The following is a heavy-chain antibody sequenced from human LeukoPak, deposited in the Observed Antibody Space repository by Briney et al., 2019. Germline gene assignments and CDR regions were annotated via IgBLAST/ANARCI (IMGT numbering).Heavy chain of an antibody. CDR3: ARGVNYDSGSYYDY. CDR2: IYYSDNT. D-gene: IGHD3-10*01. J-gene: IGHJ4*02. Sequence: SETLSLTCTVSGGSINSYCWSWIRQPPGKGLEWIGYIYYSDNTNYNPSLKSRVTISVETTKNQFSLKLTSVTAADTAVYYCARGVNYDSGSYYDYWGQGTLVTVSS. CDR1: GGSINSYC. V-gene: IGHV4-59*01.